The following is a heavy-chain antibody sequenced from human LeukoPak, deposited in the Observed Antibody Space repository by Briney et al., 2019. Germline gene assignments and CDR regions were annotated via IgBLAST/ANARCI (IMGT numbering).Heavy chain of an antibody. CDR1: GASMSNHY. J-gene: IGHJ3*01. Sequence: RPSETLSLTCTVSGASMSNHYWSWLRQPPGKGLEWIGYIYDSETTNYNPSLKSRVTMSVDTSKSQFSLRLSSVTAADTAVYYCARHGAPRSFDVWGQGTMVTVSS. D-gene: IGHD3-16*01. CDR2: IYDSETT. V-gene: IGHV4-59*08. CDR3: ARHGAPRSFDV.